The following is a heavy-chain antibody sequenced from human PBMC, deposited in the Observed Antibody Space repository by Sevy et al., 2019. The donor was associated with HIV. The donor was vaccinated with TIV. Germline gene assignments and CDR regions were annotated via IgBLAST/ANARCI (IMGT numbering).Heavy chain of an antibody. V-gene: IGHV3-7*01. CDR3: ARGATVPDY. J-gene: IGHJ4*02. Sequence: GGSPRLSRAASGFVFSSFWMSWVRQAPGKGLEWVANIKVDGSEKYYVDSVKGRFTISRDNAKNSLYLQMNSLRAEDTAVYYCARGATVPDYWGQGTLVTVSS. CDR2: IKVDGSEK. CDR1: GFVFSSFW. D-gene: IGHD4-17*01.